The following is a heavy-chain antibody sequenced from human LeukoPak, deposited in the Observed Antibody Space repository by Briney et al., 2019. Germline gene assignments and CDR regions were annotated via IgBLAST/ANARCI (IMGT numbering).Heavy chain of an antibody. J-gene: IGHJ5*02. CDR2: MNPNSGNT. V-gene: IGHV1-8*01. CDR3: ARESSYCSGGSCHNWFDP. Sequence: ASVKVSCKASEYTFTNYDINWVRQATGQGLEWMGWMNPNSGNTGYAQRFQGRVTMTRNTSIGTAYMELSSLRSEDTAVYYCARESSYCSGGSCHNWFDPWGQGTLVTVSS. CDR1: EYTFTNYD. D-gene: IGHD2-15*01.